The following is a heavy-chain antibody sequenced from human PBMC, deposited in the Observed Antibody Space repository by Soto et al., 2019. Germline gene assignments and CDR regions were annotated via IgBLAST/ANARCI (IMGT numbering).Heavy chain of an antibody. CDR2: INPYNGNT. Sequence: QVQLVQSGDEVKKPGASVKVTCKASGYTFTNYGISWVRQAPGQGLEWMGWINPYNGNTKYPQKLQGSGTMTTDTSTRTSYRELVSLRSDDTAVYFCARDGDRCTSSRWSPWPDAHFDLWGRGTLVTVSS. J-gene: IGHJ2*01. D-gene: IGHD2-2*01. V-gene: IGHV1-18*01. CDR1: GYTFTNYG. CDR3: ARDGDRCTSSRWSPWPDAHFDL.